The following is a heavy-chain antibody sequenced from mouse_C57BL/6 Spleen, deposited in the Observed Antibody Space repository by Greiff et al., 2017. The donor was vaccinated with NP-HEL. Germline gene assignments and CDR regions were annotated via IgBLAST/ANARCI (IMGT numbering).Heavy chain of an antibody. D-gene: IGHD4-1*01. CDR1: GFTFTDYY. V-gene: IGHV7-3*01. J-gene: IGHJ2*01. CDR3: ARYKGLGRVFDY. Sequence: EVQVVESGGGLVQPGGSLSLSCAASGFTFTDYYMSWVRQPPGQALEWLGFIRNKANGYTTEYSASVKGRFTISRDNSQSILYLQMNALRAEDGATYYCARYKGLGRVFDYWGQGATLTVSS. CDR2: IRNKANGYTT.